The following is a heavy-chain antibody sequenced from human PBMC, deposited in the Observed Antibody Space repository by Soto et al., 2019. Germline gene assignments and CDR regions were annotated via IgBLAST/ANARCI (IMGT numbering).Heavy chain of an antibody. J-gene: IGHJ4*02. V-gene: IGHV3-30*18. CDR2: ILYDGSDK. Sequence: QVQPVESGGSVVQPGRSLRLSCAASGFTFSSYGMHWVRQAPGKGLEWVTGILYDGSDKYYADSVKGRFTISRENSKNTLYLQMNSLRTEDSAVYYCAKAGGGFGDFVHHWGQGTPVTVSS. CDR1: GFTFSSYG. CDR3: AKAGGGFGDFVHH. D-gene: IGHD3-10*01.